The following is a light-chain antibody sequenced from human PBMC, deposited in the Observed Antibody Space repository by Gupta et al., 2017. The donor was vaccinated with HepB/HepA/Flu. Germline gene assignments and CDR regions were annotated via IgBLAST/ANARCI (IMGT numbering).Light chain of an antibody. J-gene: IGKJ2*01. V-gene: IGKV1-33*01. CDR1: QDISNY. CDR3: QQYDNLPPP. CDR2: DAS. Sequence: DIQMTQSPSSLSASVGDRVTITCQASQDISNYSNWYQQKPGKAPKLLIYDASNLETGVPSRFSESGSGTDFTFTISSLQPEDIATYYCQQYDNLPPPFGQGTKLEIK.